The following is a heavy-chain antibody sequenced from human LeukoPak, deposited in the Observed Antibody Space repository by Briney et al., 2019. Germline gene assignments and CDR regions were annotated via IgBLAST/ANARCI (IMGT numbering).Heavy chain of an antibody. CDR2: IIPIFGTA. CDR3: ARAALGYCSGGSCYSWGMDV. J-gene: IGHJ6*04. D-gene: IGHD2-15*01. Sequence: ASVTVSCKASGGTFSSYAISWVRQAPGQGLEWMGGIIPIFGTANYAQKFQGRVTITADKSTSTAYMELSSLRSEDTAVYYCARAALGYCSGGSCYSWGMDVWGKGTTVTVSS. V-gene: IGHV1-69*06. CDR1: GGTFSSYA.